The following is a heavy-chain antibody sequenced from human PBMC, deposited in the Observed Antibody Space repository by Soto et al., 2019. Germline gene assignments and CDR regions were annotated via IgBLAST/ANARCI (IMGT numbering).Heavy chain of an antibody. V-gene: IGHV5-51*01. CDR2: IYPGDSDA. CDR1: GYSFTSYW. CDR3: ARQAGTRGYYYYYGMDV. J-gene: IGHJ6*02. Sequence: GESLKISCKGSGYSFTSYWIGWVRQMPGKGLEWMGIIYPGDSDARYSPSFQGQVTISDDKSISTAYLQWSSLKASDTAMYYCARQAGTRGYYYYYGMDVWGQGTTVTVSS. D-gene: IGHD6-19*01.